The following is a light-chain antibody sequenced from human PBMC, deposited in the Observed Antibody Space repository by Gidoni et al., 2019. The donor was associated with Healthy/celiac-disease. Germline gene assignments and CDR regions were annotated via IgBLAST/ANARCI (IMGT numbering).Light chain of an antibody. CDR3: QAWDSSTGV. J-gene: IGLJ2*01. CDR1: TVGDKY. Sequence: SYELTQPPSVSVSPGQTASITCSGDTVGDKYAFWYQQKPGQSPVLVIYQDSKRPSGIPERFSGSNSGNTATLTISGTQAMDEADYYCQAWDSSTGVFGGGTKLTVL. V-gene: IGLV3-1*01. CDR2: QDS.